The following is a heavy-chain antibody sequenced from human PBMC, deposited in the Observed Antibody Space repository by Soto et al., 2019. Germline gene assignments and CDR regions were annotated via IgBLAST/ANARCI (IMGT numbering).Heavy chain of an antibody. J-gene: IGHJ4*02. CDR1: GGSISSNNW. CDR2: IHHSGST. Sequence: QVHLQESGPGLVKPSGTLSLTCAVSGGSISSNNWWSWVRQPPGKGLEWIGEIHHSGSTNYNPSLTSRVTISVDKSKNQFSLNLSFVTAAETAVYYCSRSTVTEDYWGQGTLVTVSS. V-gene: IGHV4-4*02. D-gene: IGHD4-17*01. CDR3: SRSTVTEDY.